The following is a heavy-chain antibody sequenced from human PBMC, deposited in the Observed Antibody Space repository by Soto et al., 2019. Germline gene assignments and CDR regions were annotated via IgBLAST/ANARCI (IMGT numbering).Heavy chain of an antibody. CDR1: GFSLTTIEVG. Sequence: QITLKESGPPLVKPTQTLTLTCTFSGFSLTTIEVGVGWIRQPPGKALEWLAVIYWDDDKRYSPSLKSRLTITKDTSKNQVVLTMTNMDPVDTATYYCAHRRSGYYFDYWGQGTLVTVSS. CDR2: IYWDDDK. J-gene: IGHJ4*02. CDR3: AHRRSGYYFDY. V-gene: IGHV2-5*02. D-gene: IGHD5-12*01.